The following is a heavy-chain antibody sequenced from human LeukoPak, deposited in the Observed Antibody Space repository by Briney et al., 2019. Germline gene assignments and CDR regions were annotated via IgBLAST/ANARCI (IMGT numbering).Heavy chain of an antibody. CDR3: TKAGPDTYAFDI. CDR1: EFTVSSNY. V-gene: IGHV3-53*01. J-gene: IGHJ3*02. D-gene: IGHD2/OR15-2a*01. CDR2: IYSGGST. Sequence: PSGGSLRLSCAASEFTVSSNYMSWVRQAPGKGLEWVSVIYSGGSTYYADSVKGRFSISRDISKNTLYLQMNSLRAEDTAVYYCTKAGPDTYAFDIWGQGTMVTVSS.